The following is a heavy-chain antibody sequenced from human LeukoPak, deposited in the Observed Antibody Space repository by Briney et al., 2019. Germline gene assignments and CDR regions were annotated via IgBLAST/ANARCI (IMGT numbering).Heavy chain of an antibody. CDR2: IHTSGNA. V-gene: IGHV4-4*07. CDR3: ARDPGDYNHDWYFDL. CDR1: GGSLSSYY. D-gene: IGHD4-17*01. Sequence: SDTLSLTCTVSGGSLSSYYWIWFRQPAGKGLGWIGRIHTSGNAYYNPSLKSRVTMSVDTSKNQFSLRLTSVTAADTAVYYCARDPGDYNHDWYFDLWGRGTLVTGSS. J-gene: IGHJ2*01.